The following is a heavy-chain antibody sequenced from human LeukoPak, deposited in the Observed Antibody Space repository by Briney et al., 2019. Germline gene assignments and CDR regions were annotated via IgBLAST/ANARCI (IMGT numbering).Heavy chain of an antibody. CDR1: GYSFTSYW. Sequence: GESLKISCKGSGYSFTSYWIGWVRQMPGKGLEWMGIIYPGDSDTRYSPSFQGQVTISADKSISTAYLQWSSLKASDTAMYYCARRAVLSARSMLGVFDIWGQGTMVTVSS. D-gene: IGHD2/OR15-2a*01. CDR2: IYPGDSDT. V-gene: IGHV5-51*01. J-gene: IGHJ3*02. CDR3: ARRAVLSARSMLGVFDI.